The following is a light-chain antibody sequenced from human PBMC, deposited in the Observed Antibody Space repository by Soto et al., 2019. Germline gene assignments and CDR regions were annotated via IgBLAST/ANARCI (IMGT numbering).Light chain of an antibody. CDR3: QSFDSGLSVVV. J-gene: IGLJ2*01. CDR2: DNN. CDR1: SSNIGAGYA. Sequence: QSVLTQPPSVSGAPGQRITISCTGSSSNIGAGYAVHWYQHLPGTAPKLLIFDNNNRPSGVPDRFSGSKSGTSACLAITGLQAEDEADYYCQSFDSGLSVVVFGRGTKVTVL. V-gene: IGLV1-40*01.